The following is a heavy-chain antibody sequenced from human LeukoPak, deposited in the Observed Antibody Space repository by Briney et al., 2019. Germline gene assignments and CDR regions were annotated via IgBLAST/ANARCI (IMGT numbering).Heavy chain of an antibody. D-gene: IGHD3-3*01. J-gene: IGHJ4*02. Sequence: PETLSLTCAVYGGSFSGYYWSWIHQPPGKGLEWIGEINHSGSTNYNPSLKSRVTISVDTSKNQFSLKLSSVTAADTAVYYCARGVLGITIFGVVLPFDYWGQGTLVTVSS. CDR3: ARGVLGITIFGVVLPFDY. CDR2: INHSGST. CDR1: GGSFSGYY. V-gene: IGHV4-34*01.